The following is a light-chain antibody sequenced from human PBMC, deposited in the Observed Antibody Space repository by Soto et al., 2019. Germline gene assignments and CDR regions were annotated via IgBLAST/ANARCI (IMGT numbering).Light chain of an antibody. CDR1: TSDIGAYNY. Sequence: QSALTQPPFASGSPGQSVTISCTGTTSDIGAYNYVSWYQQRPGKAPKLIIYEVTRRPSGVPDRIFGSKSYTTASLTVSGLQAEDEADYYCSSFAGTNSFVFGTGTKLTVL. V-gene: IGLV2-8*01. J-gene: IGLJ1*01. CDR3: SSFAGTNSFV. CDR2: EVT.